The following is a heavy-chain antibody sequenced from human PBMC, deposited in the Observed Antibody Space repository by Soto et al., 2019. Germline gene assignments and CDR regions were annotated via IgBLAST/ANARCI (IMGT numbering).Heavy chain of an antibody. CDR2: IWYDGSNK. D-gene: IGHD2-2*01. CDR1: GFTFSSYG. J-gene: IGHJ4*02. Sequence: QVQLVESGGGVVQPGRSLRLSCAASGFTFSSYGMHWVRQAPGKGLEWVAVIWYDGSNKYYADSVKGRFTISRDNSKNTLYMQMNSLRAEDTAVYYCARGSATAGYCSSTSCYLFDYWGQGTLVTVSS. V-gene: IGHV3-33*01. CDR3: ARGSATAGYCSSTSCYLFDY.